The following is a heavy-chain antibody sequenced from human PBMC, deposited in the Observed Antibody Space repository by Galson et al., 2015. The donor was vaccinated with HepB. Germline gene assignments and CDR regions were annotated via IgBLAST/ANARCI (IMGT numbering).Heavy chain of an antibody. CDR2: VYPGASDT. CDR1: GYRFSTYW. J-gene: IGHJ6*02. Sequence: QSGAEVKKPGESLKISCKGSGYRFSTYWIGWVRQLPGRGLEWMGSVYPGASDTSYSPSFQGQVTISADKSIKTAYLQWGSLEASDTAMYYCARRQIYGSGFYGMDVWGQGTTVTVSS. D-gene: IGHD3-22*01. V-gene: IGHV5-51*01. CDR3: ARRQIYGSGFYGMDV.